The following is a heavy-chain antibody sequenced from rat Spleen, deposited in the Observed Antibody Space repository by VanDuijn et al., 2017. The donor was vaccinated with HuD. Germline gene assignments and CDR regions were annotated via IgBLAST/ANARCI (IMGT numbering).Heavy chain of an antibody. Sequence: EVQLQESGPGLVKPSQSLSLTCSVTGYSITSNYWAWIRKFPGNKLEWMGYINSAGSTNYNPSLKSRISITRDTSKNQFFLQVNSVTTEDTATYYCARFPIYYYSALFDYWGQGVMVTVSS. CDR2: INSAGST. D-gene: IGHD1-1*01. CDR1: GYSITSNY. J-gene: IGHJ2*01. CDR3: ARFPIYYYSALFDY. V-gene: IGHV3-3*01.